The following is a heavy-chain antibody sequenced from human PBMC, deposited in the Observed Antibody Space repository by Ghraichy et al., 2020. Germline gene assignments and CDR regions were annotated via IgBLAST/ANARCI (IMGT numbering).Heavy chain of an antibody. CDR1: GFTFSSYA. CDR2: ISGSGGST. CDR3: AKDTPDYYGSGSYFRYYYYYYGMDV. J-gene: IGHJ6*02. V-gene: IGHV3-23*01. D-gene: IGHD3-10*01. Sequence: GSLRLSCAASGFTFSSYAMSWVRQAPGKGLEWVSAISGSGGSTYYADSVKGRFTISRDNSKNTLYLQMNSLRAEDTAVYYCAKDTPDYYGSGSYFRYYYYYYGMDVWGQGTTVTVSS.